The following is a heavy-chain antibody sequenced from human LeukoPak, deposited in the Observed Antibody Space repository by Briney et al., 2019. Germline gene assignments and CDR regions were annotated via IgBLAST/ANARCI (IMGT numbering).Heavy chain of an antibody. CDR2: IIPIFGTA. V-gene: IGHV1-69*13. D-gene: IGHD6-13*01. CDR3: ARARGPLSGAAGRHYYYYGMDV. CDR1: GGTFSSYA. J-gene: IGHJ6*02. Sequence: SVKVSCKASGGTFSSYAISWVRQAPGQGLEWMGGIIPIFGTADYAQKFQGRVTITADESTSTAYMELSSLRSEDTAVYYCARARGPLSGAAGRHYYYYGMDVWGQGTTVTVSS.